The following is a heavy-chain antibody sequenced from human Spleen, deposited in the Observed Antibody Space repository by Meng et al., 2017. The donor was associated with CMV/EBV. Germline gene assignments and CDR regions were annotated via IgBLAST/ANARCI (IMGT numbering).Heavy chain of an antibody. D-gene: IGHD3-16*01. CDR3: ASQRVWAPRD. Sequence: CTVSGCSISSSSSYWGWIRQPPGKGLEWIGSIYYSGSTYYNPSLKSRVTISVDTSKNQFSLKLSSVTAADTAVYYCASQRVWAPRDWGQGTLVTVSS. CDR1: GCSISSSSSY. J-gene: IGHJ4*02. V-gene: IGHV4-39*01. CDR2: IYYSGST.